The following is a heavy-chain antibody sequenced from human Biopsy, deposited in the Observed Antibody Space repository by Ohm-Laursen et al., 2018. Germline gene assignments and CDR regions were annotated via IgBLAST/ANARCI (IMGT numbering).Heavy chain of an antibody. J-gene: IGHJ6*02. CDR3: ATRGGDDFWSGHYSEIYYYYTLDF. D-gene: IGHD3-3*01. CDR1: GYTYPDYY. V-gene: IGHV1-2*02. CDR2: IKPNNGDT. Sequence: ASVTVSCKASGYTYPDYYVHWVRQAPGQGLEWMGWIKPNNGDTDYSQRFQGRVTLAWDRSTSTGYMEVSSLRSGDTALYYCATRGGDDFWSGHYSEIYYYYTLDFWGPGTTVTVSS.